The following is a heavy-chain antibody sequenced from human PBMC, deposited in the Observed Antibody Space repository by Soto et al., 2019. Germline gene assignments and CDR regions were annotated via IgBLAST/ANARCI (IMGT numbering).Heavy chain of an antibody. Sequence: EVQLVESGGVLVQPGGSLRLSCEASGFTVSNNYMRWVRQAPGKGLEWVSLIYSGGATYYADSVKGRFTMSRDNSKNTLYLQMNSLRAEDTGVYYCARDGTYNWVGGQGILVTVSS. CDR2: IYSGGAT. J-gene: IGHJ4*02. CDR1: GFTVSNNY. V-gene: IGHV3-66*01. CDR3: ARDGTYNWV. D-gene: IGHD1-1*01.